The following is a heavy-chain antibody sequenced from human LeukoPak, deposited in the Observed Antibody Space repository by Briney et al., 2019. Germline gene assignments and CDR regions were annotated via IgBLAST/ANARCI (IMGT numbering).Heavy chain of an antibody. Sequence: PSETLSLTCTVSGGSMSSGSYYWSWIRQPAGKGLEWIGRIYTSGSTNYNPALNSRVTISIDTSKNQFSLKLSSVTAADTAVYYCARGPHCSGGSCHSVSDYWGQGTLVTVSS. J-gene: IGHJ4*02. D-gene: IGHD2-15*01. CDR1: GGSMSSGSYY. CDR3: ARGPHCSGGSCHSVSDY. CDR2: IYTSGST. V-gene: IGHV4-61*02.